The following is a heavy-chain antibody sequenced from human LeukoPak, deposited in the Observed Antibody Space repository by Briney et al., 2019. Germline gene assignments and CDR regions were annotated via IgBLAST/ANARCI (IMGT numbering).Heavy chain of an antibody. CDR3: AKDPGRYYYDSSGYRFDAFDI. Sequence: GGSLRLSCAASGFTFSSYAMSWVRQAPGKGLEWVSAISGSGGSTYYADSVKGRFTISRDNSKNTLYLQMNSLRAEDTAVYYCAKDPGRYYYDSSGYRFDAFDIWGQGTMVTVSS. V-gene: IGHV3-23*01. D-gene: IGHD3-22*01. CDR1: GFTFSSYA. CDR2: ISGSGGST. J-gene: IGHJ3*02.